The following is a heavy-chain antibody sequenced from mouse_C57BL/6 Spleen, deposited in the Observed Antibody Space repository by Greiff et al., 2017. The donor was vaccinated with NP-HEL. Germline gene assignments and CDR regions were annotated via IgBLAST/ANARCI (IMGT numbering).Heavy chain of an antibody. J-gene: IGHJ1*03. V-gene: IGHV1-64*01. CDR1: GYTFTSYW. CDR3: ARGEGRYFDV. CDR2: IHPNSGSN. Sequence: QVQLQQPGAELVKPGASVKLSCKASGYTFTSYWMHWVKQRPGQGLEWIGMIHPNSGSNNYNEKFKSKATLAVDKSSSTAYMQLSSLTSEDSAVYYCARGEGRYFDVWGTGTTATVSS.